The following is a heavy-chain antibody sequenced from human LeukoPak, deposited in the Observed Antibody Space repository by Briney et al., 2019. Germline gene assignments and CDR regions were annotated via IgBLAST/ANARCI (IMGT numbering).Heavy chain of an antibody. J-gene: IGHJ3*02. D-gene: IGHD3/OR15-3a*01. V-gene: IGHV3-11*01. CDR2: ISSSGSTI. CDR3: ARDLAWQTDAFDI. CDR1: GFTVSSYY. Sequence: PGESLRLSCAASGFTVSSYYMSWVRQAPGKGLEWVSYISSSGSTIYYADSVKGRFTISRDNAKNSLYLQMNSLRAEDTAVYYCARDLAWQTDAFDIWGQGTMVTVSS.